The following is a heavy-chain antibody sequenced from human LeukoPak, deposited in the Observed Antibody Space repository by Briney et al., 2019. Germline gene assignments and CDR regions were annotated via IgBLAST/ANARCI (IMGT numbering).Heavy chain of an antibody. CDR1: GGSISSYY. J-gene: IGHJ5*02. CDR2: IYTSGST. Sequence: SETLSLTCTVSGGSISSYYWSWIRQPAGKGLEWIGRIYTSGSTNYNPSLKSRVTISVDTSKNQFSLKLSSVTAADTAVYYCARVAVAGTWDNWFDPWGQGTLVTVSS. D-gene: IGHD6-19*01. V-gene: IGHV4-4*07. CDR3: ARVAVAGTWDNWFDP.